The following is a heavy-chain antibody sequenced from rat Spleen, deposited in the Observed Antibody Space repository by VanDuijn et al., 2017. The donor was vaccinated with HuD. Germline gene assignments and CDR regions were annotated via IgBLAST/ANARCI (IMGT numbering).Heavy chain of an antibody. V-gene: IGHV2S12*01. CDR1: GFSLTSNG. J-gene: IGHJ4*01. CDR2: ISSGGST. D-gene: IGHD1-6*01. Sequence: QVQLKESGPGLVQPSQTLSLTCTVSGFSLTSNGVSWVRQPPGKGLEWIAAISSGGSTYYNSALKSRLSISRDTSKSQVFLKMNSLQTEDTAIYFCTRSYVYYGVMDAWGQGASVTVSS. CDR3: TRSYVYYGVMDA.